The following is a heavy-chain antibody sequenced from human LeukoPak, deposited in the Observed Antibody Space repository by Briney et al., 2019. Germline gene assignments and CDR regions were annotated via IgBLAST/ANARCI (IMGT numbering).Heavy chain of an antibody. J-gene: IGHJ4*02. V-gene: IGHV3-7*03. D-gene: IGHD6-19*01. CDR2: IKQDGSEK. Sequence: GGSLRLSCAASGFTFSSYWMSWVRQAPGKGLEWVANIKQDGSEKYYVDSVKGRFTISRDNAKNSLYLQMNSLRAEDTAVYYCARPYSSGWYGDYFDYWGQGTLVTVSS. CDR1: GFTFSSYW. CDR3: ARPYSSGWYGDYFDY.